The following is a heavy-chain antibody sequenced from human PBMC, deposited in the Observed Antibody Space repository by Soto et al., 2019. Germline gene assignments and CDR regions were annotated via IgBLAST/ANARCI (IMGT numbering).Heavy chain of an antibody. CDR2: INASNGDT. CDR1: GYTFTSYF. D-gene: IGHD3-10*02. J-gene: IGHJ4*02. V-gene: IGHV1-3*01. Sequence: ASVKVSCKASGYTFTSYFIHWVRQAPGQRLEWMGWINASNGDTRYSQKFQGRVTITRVTSANTAYMELSSLRSEDTALYYCARDTMFGPFDYWGQGTLVTVSS. CDR3: ARDTMFGPFDY.